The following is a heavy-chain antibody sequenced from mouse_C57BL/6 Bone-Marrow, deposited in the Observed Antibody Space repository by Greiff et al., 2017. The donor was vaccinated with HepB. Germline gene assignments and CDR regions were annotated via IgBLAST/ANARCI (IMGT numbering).Heavy chain of an antibody. Sequence: EVQRVESGGGLVKPGGSLKLSCVASGFTFRDYGMHWVRQAPEKGLEWVAYISSGSSTIYYADTVKGRFTISRDKAKNNLFLQMTSLRSEDTAMYYCDRTITTVVADYWGQGTTLTVSS. J-gene: IGHJ2*01. CDR3: DRTITTVVADY. CDR2: ISSGSSTI. V-gene: IGHV5-17*01. D-gene: IGHD1-1*01. CDR1: GFTFRDYG.